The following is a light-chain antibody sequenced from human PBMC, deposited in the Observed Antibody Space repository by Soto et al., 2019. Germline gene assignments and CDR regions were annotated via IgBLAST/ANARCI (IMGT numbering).Light chain of an antibody. Sequence: QSALTQPASVSGSPGQSITISCTGTSSDVGGYNYVSWYQQHPGKAPKLMIYSVTNRPSGVSNRFSGSKSGNTASLTISGLQAEDEADYYCNSYTSRSTVVFGGGTKVTVL. CDR2: SVT. J-gene: IGLJ2*01. CDR1: SSDVGGYNY. V-gene: IGLV2-14*01. CDR3: NSYTSRSTVV.